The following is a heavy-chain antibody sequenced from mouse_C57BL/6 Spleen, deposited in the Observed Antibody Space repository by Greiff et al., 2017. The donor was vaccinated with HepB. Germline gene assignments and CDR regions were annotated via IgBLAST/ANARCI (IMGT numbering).Heavy chain of an antibody. CDR3: TGYSNYDY. J-gene: IGHJ2*01. CDR2: IDPENGDT. D-gene: IGHD2-5*01. Sequence: VQLKESGAELVRPGASVKLSCTASGFNIKDDYMHWVKQRPEQGLEWIGWIDPENGDTEYASKFQGKATITADPSSNTAYLQLSSLTSEDTAVYYCTGYSNYDYWGQGTTLTVSS. CDR1: GFNIKDDY. V-gene: IGHV14-4*01.